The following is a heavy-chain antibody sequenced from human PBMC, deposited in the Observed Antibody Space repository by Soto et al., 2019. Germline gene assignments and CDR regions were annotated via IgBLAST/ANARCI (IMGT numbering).Heavy chain of an antibody. CDR1: GGTFSSYA. D-gene: IGHD4-17*01. V-gene: IGHV1-69*01. CDR2: IVPLFNTS. Sequence: QVQLVQSGAEVKKPGSSVKVSCKASGGTFSSYAISWVRQAPGHGLEWMGGIVPLFNTSHYAQNFQGRVTITADELTNTAYLVLSSLRYEDTAVYYCAIDPVDYDGNLGALDIWGQGTMVTVSS. CDR3: AIDPVDYDGNLGALDI. J-gene: IGHJ3*02.